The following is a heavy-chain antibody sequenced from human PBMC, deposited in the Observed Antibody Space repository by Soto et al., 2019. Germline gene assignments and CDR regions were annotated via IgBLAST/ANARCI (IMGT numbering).Heavy chain of an antibody. D-gene: IGHD3-9*01. J-gene: IGHJ4*02. V-gene: IGHV4-34*01. CDR2: VNHSGST. CDR1: VGSFSGHS. CDR3: ALVGTGYYRFDY. Sequence: PSETLSLTCAVDVGSFSGHSWTWIRQAPGKGLEWIGEVNHSGSTNYNPSLKSRVTISVDTSKKHFYLKLSSGTAADTAVYYCALVGTGYYRFDYWGQGVLVTVSS.